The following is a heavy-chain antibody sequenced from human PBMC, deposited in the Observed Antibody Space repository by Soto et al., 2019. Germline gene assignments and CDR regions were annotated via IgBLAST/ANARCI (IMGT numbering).Heavy chain of an antibody. D-gene: IGHD3-10*01. CDR1: GFTFSSYA. V-gene: IGHV3-23*01. CDR2: ICGSGGNT. J-gene: IGHJ4*02. CDR3: AKEEGRHGCGEGDFDS. Sequence: EVQLLESGGGLVQPGGSLRLSCAASGFTFSSYAMTWVRQAPGKGLEWVSGICGSGGNTYYADSVKGRFTISRDNSKKTLYLQMSGLRAEDTAVYYCAKEEGRHGCGEGDFDSWGQGTLVTVSS.